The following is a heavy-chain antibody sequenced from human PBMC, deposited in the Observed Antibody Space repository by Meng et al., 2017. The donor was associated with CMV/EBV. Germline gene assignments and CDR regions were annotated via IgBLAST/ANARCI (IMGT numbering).Heavy chain of an antibody. D-gene: IGHD3-22*01. J-gene: IGHJ4*02. CDR1: GYTFTSYG. CDR3: ARDTMMIMSFDH. CDR2: ISAYNDNT. Sequence: QVQLVQSGAEVKKPGASVKVSCKASGYTFTSYGISWVRQAPGQGLEWMGWISAYNDNTKYARHLQGRVTMTTDTSTNTAYMELRSLRSDDTAIYYCARDTMMIMSFDHWGPGTLVTVSS. V-gene: IGHV1-18*01.